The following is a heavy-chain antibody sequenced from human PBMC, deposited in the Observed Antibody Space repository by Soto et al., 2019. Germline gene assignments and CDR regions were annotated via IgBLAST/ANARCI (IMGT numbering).Heavy chain of an antibody. CDR2: ISGYNGDT. CDR3: AKNGHPPYYYYGMDV. D-gene: IGHD2-8*01. Sequence: QGQLVQSGPEVKKPGASVKVSCKASGYTFSRYGISWVRQAPGQGLEWMGWISGYNGDTIHSQKVQRRGTMTIDTSTYTAYMELRSLTSDDTAIYYCAKNGHPPYYYYGMDVWGQGTTVTVSS. J-gene: IGHJ6*02. V-gene: IGHV1-18*01. CDR1: GYTFSRYG.